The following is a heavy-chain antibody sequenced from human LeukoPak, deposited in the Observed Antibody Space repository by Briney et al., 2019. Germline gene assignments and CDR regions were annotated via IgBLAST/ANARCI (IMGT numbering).Heavy chain of an antibody. CDR2: INSDGSST. CDR1: GFTFNNYA. V-gene: IGHV3-74*01. J-gene: IGHJ5*02. CDR3: ARDNSGYDYWFDP. D-gene: IGHD5-12*01. Sequence: GGSLRLSCAASGFTFNNYAMSWVRQAPGKGLVWVSRINSDGSSTSYADSVKGRFTISRDNAKNTLYLQMNSLRAEDTAVYYCARDNSGYDYWFDPWGQGTLVTVSS.